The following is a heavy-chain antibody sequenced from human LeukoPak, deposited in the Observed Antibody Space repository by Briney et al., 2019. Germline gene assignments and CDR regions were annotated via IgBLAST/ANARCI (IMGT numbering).Heavy chain of an antibody. Sequence: GESLKISCTGSGYSFTSHLIGWVRQMPGKGLGWVGIIHPGDSVVRYSPSFQGHVSISADKSTNTAHLQWSSLRASDTAMYYCARQGGDWQVTYYFDYWGQGSLVTVSS. D-gene: IGHD4-11*01. CDR1: GYSFTSHL. J-gene: IGHJ4*02. CDR2: IHPGDSVV. V-gene: IGHV5-51*01. CDR3: ARQGGDWQVTYYFDY.